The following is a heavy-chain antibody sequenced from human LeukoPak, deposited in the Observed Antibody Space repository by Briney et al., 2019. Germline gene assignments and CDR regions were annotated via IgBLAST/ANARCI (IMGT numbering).Heavy chain of an antibody. J-gene: IGHJ4*02. D-gene: IGHD5-24*01. CDR2: ISAYNGNT. CDR1: GYTFTSYG. Sequence: GASVKVSCKASGYTFTSYGISWVRQAPGQGLEWMGWISAYNGNTNYAQKLQGRVTMTTDTSTSTAYMELRSLRSDDTAVYYCARAPEGDGYNPKFDYWGQGTLVTVSS. CDR3: ARAPEGDGYNPKFDY. V-gene: IGHV1-18*01.